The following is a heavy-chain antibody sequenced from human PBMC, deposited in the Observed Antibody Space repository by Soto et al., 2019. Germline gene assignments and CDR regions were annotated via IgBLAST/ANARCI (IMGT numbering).Heavy chain of an antibody. D-gene: IGHD3-22*01. J-gene: IGHJ6*02. Sequence: GGSLRLSCVASGFILSGYDMHWVRQATGEGLEWVSAIGTAGDPYYSGSVKGRFTISRGNAENSVYLQMNSLRAGDTAVYYCARAGYDSSGYYFYAMDVRGPGTTVTVSS. V-gene: IGHV3-13*05. CDR1: GFILSGYD. CDR2: IGTAGDP. CDR3: ARAGYDSSGYYFYAMDV.